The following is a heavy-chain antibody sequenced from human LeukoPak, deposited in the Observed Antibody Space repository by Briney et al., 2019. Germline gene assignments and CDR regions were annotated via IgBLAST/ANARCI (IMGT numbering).Heavy chain of an antibody. CDR3: GRRNGALTTYYFDH. CDR1: GGSISGNNDY. Sequence: SETLSLTCTVSGGSISGNNDYWGWLRQPPGKGLEWIGSIYYGGTTYYNPSLKSRVTISVDTSKNQWSLKLSSVTAADTAVYYCGRRNGALTTYYFDHWGQGTLVTVSS. D-gene: IGHD4-11*01. V-gene: IGHV4-39*01. CDR2: IYYGGTT. J-gene: IGHJ4*02.